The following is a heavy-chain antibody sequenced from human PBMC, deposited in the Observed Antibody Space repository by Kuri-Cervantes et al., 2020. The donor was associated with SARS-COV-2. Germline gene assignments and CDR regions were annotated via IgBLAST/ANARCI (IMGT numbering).Heavy chain of an antibody. Sequence: GESLKISCAASGFTFSSYWMHWVRQAPGKGLVWVSRINSDGSSTSYADSVKGRFTISRDNAKNSLYLQMNSLRAEDTAVYYCARGYCSSTSCSPLYWGQGTLVTVSS. CDR2: INSDGSST. CDR3: ARGYCSSTSCSPLY. CDR1: GFTFSSYW. J-gene: IGHJ4*02. V-gene: IGHV3-74*01. D-gene: IGHD2-2*01.